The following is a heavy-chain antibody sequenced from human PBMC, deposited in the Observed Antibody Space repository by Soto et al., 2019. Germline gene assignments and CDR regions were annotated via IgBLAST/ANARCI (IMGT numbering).Heavy chain of an antibody. V-gene: IGHV1-24*01. CDR2: FDPEDGET. J-gene: IGHJ4*02. Sequence: QVQLVQSGAEVKKPGASVKVSCKVSGYTLTELSMHWVRQAPGKGLEWMGGFDPEDGETIYAQKFQGRVTMTEDTSTDTAYMELSSLRSEDTAVYYCATVPIAVAGTGYYFDYWGQGTLVTVSS. D-gene: IGHD6-19*01. CDR3: ATVPIAVAGTGYYFDY. CDR1: GYTLTELS.